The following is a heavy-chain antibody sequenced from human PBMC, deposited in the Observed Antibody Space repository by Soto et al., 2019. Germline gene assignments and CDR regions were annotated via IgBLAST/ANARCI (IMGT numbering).Heavy chain of an antibody. CDR2: IYYSGST. Sequence: PSETLSLTCPVSGGSISSYYWSWIRQPPGKGLEWIGYIYYSGSTNYNPSLKSRVTISVDTSKNQFSLKLSSVTAADTAVYYCARDHIGTTNYFDYWGQGTLVTVSS. CDR1: GGSISSYY. J-gene: IGHJ4*02. V-gene: IGHV4-59*01. CDR3: ARDHIGTTNYFDY. D-gene: IGHD1-7*01.